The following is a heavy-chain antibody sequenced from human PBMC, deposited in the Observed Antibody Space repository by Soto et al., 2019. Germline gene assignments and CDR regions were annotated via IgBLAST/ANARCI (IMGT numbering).Heavy chain of an antibody. CDR1: GGSFSGYY. D-gene: IGHD6-19*01. CDR2: INHSGST. Sequence: QVQLQQWGAGLLKPSETLSLTCAVYGGSFSGYYWSWIRQPPGKGLEWIGEINHSGSTNYNPSLKSRVTISVDTSKNPFSLKLSSVTAADTAVYYCARGGSSGWYVGRYFQHWGQGTLVTVSS. V-gene: IGHV4-34*01. J-gene: IGHJ1*01. CDR3: ARGGSSGWYVGRYFQH.